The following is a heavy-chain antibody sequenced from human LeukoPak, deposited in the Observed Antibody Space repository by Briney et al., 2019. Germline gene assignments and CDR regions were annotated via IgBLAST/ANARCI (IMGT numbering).Heavy chain of an antibody. D-gene: IGHD3-10*01. J-gene: IGHJ3*02. Sequence: GGSLRLSCAASGFTFSSYSMNWVRQAPGKGLEWAPSIGSSSSSIYYADSVKGRFTISRDNPKNSLYLQLNSLRAEDTAVYYCARETMEAFDIWGQGTMITVSS. CDR3: ARETMEAFDI. CDR1: GFTFSSYS. V-gene: IGHV3-21*01. CDR2: IGSSSSSI.